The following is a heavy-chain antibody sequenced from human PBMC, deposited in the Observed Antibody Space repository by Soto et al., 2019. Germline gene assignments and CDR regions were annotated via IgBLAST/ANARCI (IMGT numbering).Heavy chain of an antibody. D-gene: IGHD2-15*01. CDR1: GGTFSTYT. Sequence: QVQLVQSGAEVKKPGSSVKVSCKDSGGTFSTYTMFWVRQAPGQGLEWMGRIIPMLAIANYAQKFQDRVTITADKSTSTAYMELSRLTSEDTALYYCTIGSWSGEVFDIWGQGTMVTVSS. V-gene: IGHV1-69*02. CDR2: IIPMLAIA. CDR3: TIGSWSGEVFDI. J-gene: IGHJ3*02.